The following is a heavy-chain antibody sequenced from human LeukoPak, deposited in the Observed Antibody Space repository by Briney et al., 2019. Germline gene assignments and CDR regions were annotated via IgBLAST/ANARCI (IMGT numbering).Heavy chain of an antibody. J-gene: IGHJ4*02. CDR1: GGSISSGGYY. D-gene: IGHD6-19*01. CDR3: ARAPPAYSSGWYDY. V-gene: IGHV4-31*03. Sequence: SSETLSLTCTVSGGSISSGGYYWSWIRQHPGKSLEWIGSIYHSGSTYYNPSLKSRVSISVDTSKNQFSLKLSSVTAADTAVYYCARAPPAYSSGWYDYWGQGTLVTVSS. CDR2: IYHSGST.